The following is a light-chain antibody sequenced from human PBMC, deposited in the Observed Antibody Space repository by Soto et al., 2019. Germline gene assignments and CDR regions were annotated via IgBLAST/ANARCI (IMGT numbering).Light chain of an antibody. CDR2: SAS. CDR1: RSINSY. V-gene: IGKV1-39*01. Sequence: DIQMTQSPSSLSGSVGDRVTVTCRAGRSINSYVNWYQQRAGKARELLIYSASNLHTGVPSRFSGSGSGTDFTFTINNLLPEDFAIYYCQQTYSITRKFGQGTKVDI. J-gene: IGKJ1*01. CDR3: QQTYSITRK.